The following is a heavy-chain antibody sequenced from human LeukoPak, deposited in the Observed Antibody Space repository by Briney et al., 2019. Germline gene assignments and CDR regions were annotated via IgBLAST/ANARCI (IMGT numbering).Heavy chain of an antibody. J-gene: IGHJ4*02. Sequence: GESLKISCKGSGYSFTNYWIAWVRQMPGKGLEWMGIIYPGDSDTRYSPSFQGQVTISADKSISTAYLQWSSLKASDTAMYYCARSPILWAIDYWGQGTLVTVSS. D-gene: IGHD3-10*01. V-gene: IGHV5-51*01. CDR2: IYPGDSDT. CDR3: ARSPILWAIDY. CDR1: GYSFTNYW.